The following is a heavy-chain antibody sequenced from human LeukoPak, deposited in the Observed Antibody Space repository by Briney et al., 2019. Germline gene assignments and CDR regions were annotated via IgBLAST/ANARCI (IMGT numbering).Heavy chain of an antibody. Sequence: GGSLRLSCAASGFIFRNAWMSWFRQAPGKGREWVGRIKSKTDGGTTDYAAPVKGRFTISRDDSKNTLYLQMNSLKTEDTAVYYCTTDEYYDSSGPSGPFDYWGQGTLVTVSS. CDR1: GFIFRNAW. CDR3: TTDEYYDSSGPSGPFDY. D-gene: IGHD3-22*01. CDR2: IKSKTDGGTT. J-gene: IGHJ4*02. V-gene: IGHV3-15*01.